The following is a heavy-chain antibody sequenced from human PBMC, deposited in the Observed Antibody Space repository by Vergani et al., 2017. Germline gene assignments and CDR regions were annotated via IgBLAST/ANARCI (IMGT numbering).Heavy chain of an antibody. D-gene: IGHD5-24*01. CDR1: GGTFSSYT. J-gene: IGHJ4*02. CDR3: ARDVRDGYNYRSDY. CDR2: IIPILGIA. V-gene: IGHV1-69*08. Sequence: QVQLVQSGAEVKKPGSSVKVSCKASGGTFSSYTISWVRQAPGQGIEWMGRIIPILGIANYAQKFQGRVTITADKSTSTAYMELSSLRSEDTAVYYCARDVRDGYNYRSDYWGQGTLVTVSS.